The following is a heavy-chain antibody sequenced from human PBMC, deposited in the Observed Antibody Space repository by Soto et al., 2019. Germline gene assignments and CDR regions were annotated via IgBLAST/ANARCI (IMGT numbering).Heavy chain of an antibody. CDR1: GGSFRGYW. Sequence: SETLSLTCAVYGGSFRGYWWSWIRQPPGKGLEWVGEINHSGSTNCNPSLKSRVTISVDTPKNQFSLKPSSVTAADTAVYYCARGQGGIAAAGTRYNWFDPWGQGTLVTVSS. D-gene: IGHD6-13*01. V-gene: IGHV4-34*01. CDR2: INHSGST. CDR3: ARGQGGIAAAGTRYNWFDP. J-gene: IGHJ5*02.